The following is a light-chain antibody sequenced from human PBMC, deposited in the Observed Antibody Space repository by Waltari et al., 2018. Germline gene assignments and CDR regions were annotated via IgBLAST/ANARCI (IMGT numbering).Light chain of an antibody. CDR2: EVS. Sequence: QSALTQPASVSGSPGQSITISCTGTSSDVGSYNLVSWYRQHPGKAPKLLIYEVSKRLSGVSNRFSGSKSGNAASLTISGLQAEDEADYYCCSYAGSSTPYVFGTGTKVTVL. J-gene: IGLJ1*01. V-gene: IGLV2-23*02. CDR3: CSYAGSSTPYV. CDR1: SSDVGSYNL.